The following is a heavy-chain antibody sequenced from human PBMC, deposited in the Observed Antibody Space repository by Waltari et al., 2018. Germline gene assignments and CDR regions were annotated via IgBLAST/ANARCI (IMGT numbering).Heavy chain of an antibody. V-gene: IGHV3-30*18. CDR1: GFTFRASG. J-gene: IGHJ4*02. D-gene: IGHD2-21*02. CDR2: MSFDGSYK. Sequence: QVHLVESGGGMVQPGGSLTLACAASGFTFRASGMHWVRQAPGKGLGWVSVMSFDGSYKYNIDSAKGRFTISRDNSHNTLYLQMNSLRAEDTAIYYCVKDRDLTWSFDYWGQGTLVTVSS. CDR3: VKDRDLTWSFDY.